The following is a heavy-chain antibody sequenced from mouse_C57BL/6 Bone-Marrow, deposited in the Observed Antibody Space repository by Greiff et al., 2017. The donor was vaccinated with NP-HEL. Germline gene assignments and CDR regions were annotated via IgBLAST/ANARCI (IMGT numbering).Heavy chain of an antibody. CDR3: ARSPSYYYGSSYGFAY. V-gene: IGHV3-6*01. CDR1: GYSITSGYY. Sequence: EVKLEESGPGLVKPSPSLSLTCSVTGYSITSGYYWNWIRQFPGNKLEWMGYISYDGSNNYNPSLKNRISITRDTSKNQFFLKLNSVTTEDTATYYCARSPSYYYGSSYGFAYWGQGTLVTVSA. CDR2: ISYDGSN. D-gene: IGHD1-1*01. J-gene: IGHJ3*01.